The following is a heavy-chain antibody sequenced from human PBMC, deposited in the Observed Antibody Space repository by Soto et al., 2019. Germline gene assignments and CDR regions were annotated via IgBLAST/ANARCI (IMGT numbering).Heavy chain of an antibody. Sequence: QVQLVQSGAEVKKPGASVKVSCKASGYTFTSYDINWVRQATGQGLEGMGWMNPNSGNAGYAQRFQGRVTMTWNTSISTAYMDLSSLRSEDTAVYYCARSQRRTSAAGAGDYWGQGTLVNVSS. CDR3: ARSQRRTSAAGAGDY. V-gene: IGHV1-8*01. J-gene: IGHJ4*02. CDR1: GYTFTSYD. CDR2: MNPNSGNA. D-gene: IGHD6-13*01.